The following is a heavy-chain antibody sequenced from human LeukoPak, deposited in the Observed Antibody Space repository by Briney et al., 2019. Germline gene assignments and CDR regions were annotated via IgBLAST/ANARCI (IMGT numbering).Heavy chain of an antibody. J-gene: IGHJ4*02. V-gene: IGHV1-18*01. CDR2: ISAYNGNT. CDR1: GYTFISYG. D-gene: IGHD1-26*01. CDR3: ARNEPIVGATWFYDY. Sequence: ASVKVSCKASGYTFISYGIGWVRQAPGQGLEWMGWISAYNGNTNYAQKLRGRVTITTDTSTSTAYMELRSLRSDDTAVYYCARNEPIVGATWFYDYWGQGTLVTVSS.